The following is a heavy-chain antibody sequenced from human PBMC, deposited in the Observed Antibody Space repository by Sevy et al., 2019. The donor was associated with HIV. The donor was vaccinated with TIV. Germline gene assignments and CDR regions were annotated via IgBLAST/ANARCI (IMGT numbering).Heavy chain of an antibody. D-gene: IGHD1-26*01. V-gene: IGHV3-23*01. CDR1: GFTFSSYA. J-gene: IGHJ4*02. Sequence: GGSLRLSCAASGFTFSSYAMSWVRQAPGKGLEWVSAISGSGGSTYYADSVKGRFTISRDNSKNTLYLQMNSLRAEDTAVYYCAKGGGGSYNIAIGGVDYWGQGTLVTVSS. CDR2: ISGSGGST. CDR3: AKGGGGSYNIAIGGVDY.